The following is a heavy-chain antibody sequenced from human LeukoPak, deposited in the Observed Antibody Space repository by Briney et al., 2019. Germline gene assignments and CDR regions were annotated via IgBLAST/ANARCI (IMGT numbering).Heavy chain of an antibody. CDR3: ARAPKFRLVGVPKGPFDP. J-gene: IGHJ5*02. V-gene: IGHV3-30*04. CDR2: ISYDGSNK. CDR1: GFTFSSYA. D-gene: IGHD1-26*01. Sequence: GGSLRLSCAASGFTFSSYAMHWVRQAPGKGLEWVAVISYDGSNKYYADSVKGRFTISRDNSKNTLYLQMNSLRAEDTAVYYCARAPKFRLVGVPKGPFDPWGQGSLVTVSS.